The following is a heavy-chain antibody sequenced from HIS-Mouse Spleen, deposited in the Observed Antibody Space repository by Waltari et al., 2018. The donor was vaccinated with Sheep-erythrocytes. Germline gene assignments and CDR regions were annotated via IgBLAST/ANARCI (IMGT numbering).Heavy chain of an antibody. CDR3: AKVGGG. D-gene: IGHD3-10*01. Sequence: EVQLVESGGGLVQPGRSLRLSCAASGFTFDDYAMHWVRQAPGKGWGWVSGISWNSGSMGYADSVKGRFTISRDNAKNSLYLQMNSLRAEDTALYYCAKVGGGWGQGTMVTVSS. CDR2: ISWNSGSM. CDR1: GFTFDDYA. V-gene: IGHV3-9*01. J-gene: IGHJ3*01.